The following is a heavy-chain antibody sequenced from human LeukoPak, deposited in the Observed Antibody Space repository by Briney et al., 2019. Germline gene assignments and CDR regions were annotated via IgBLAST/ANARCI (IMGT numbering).Heavy chain of an antibody. Sequence: GGSLRLSCVASGFNYNTYWMSWVRQAPGKGLEWVANIKQDGSEKNYVDSVKGRFTISRDNAKNSLYLQMNSLRAEDTAIYYCTRDYRGTFDYWGKGTLVTVSS. D-gene: IGHD1-26*01. CDR3: TRDYRGTFDY. CDR1: GFNYNTYW. CDR2: IKQDGSEK. V-gene: IGHV3-7*03. J-gene: IGHJ4*02.